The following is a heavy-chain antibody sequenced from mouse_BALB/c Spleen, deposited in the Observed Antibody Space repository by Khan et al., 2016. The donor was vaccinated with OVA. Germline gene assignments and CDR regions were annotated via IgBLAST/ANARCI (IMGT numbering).Heavy chain of an antibody. J-gene: IGHJ4*01. CDR1: AYIFTNYW. CDR2: IDPSDSEA. CDR3: ARDRMDAVDY. Sequence: QVQLQQSGAELVRPGASVKLSCKASAYIFTNYWMNWVMQRPGQGLEWIGMIDPSDSEAHYNQIFKDKATLTVDKSSTTAYLQRSSLTSEDSAVYYCARDRMDAVDYWGQGTSVTVSS. V-gene: IGHV1-61*01.